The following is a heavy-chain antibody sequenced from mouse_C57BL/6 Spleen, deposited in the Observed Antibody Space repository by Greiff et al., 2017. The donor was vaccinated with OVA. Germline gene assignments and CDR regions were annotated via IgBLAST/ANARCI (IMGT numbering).Heavy chain of an antibody. V-gene: IGHV1-18*01. Sequence: DVQLVESGPELVKPGASVKIPCKASGYTFTDYNMDWVKQSHGKSLEWIGDINPNNGGTIYNQKFKGKATLTVDKSSSTAYMELRSLTSEDTAVYYCARGPRQLRPNYYAMDYWGQGTSVTVSS. CDR2: INPNNGGT. D-gene: IGHD3-2*02. CDR3: ARGPRQLRPNYYAMDY. CDR1: GYTFTDYN. J-gene: IGHJ4*01.